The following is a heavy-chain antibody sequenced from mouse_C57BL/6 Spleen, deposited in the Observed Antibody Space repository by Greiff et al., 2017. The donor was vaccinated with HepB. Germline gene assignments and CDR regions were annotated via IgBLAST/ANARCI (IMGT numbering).Heavy chain of an antibody. J-gene: IGHJ1*03. CDR3: TTFHYYGSTLWYFDV. CDR2: IDPENGDT. CDR1: GFNIKDDY. D-gene: IGHD1-1*01. Sequence: EVQLQQSGAELVRPGASVKLSCTASGFNIKDDYMHWVKQRPEQGLEWIGWIDPENGDTEYASKFQGKATITADTSSNTAYLQLSSLTSEDTAVYYCTTFHYYGSTLWYFDVWGTGTTVTVSS. V-gene: IGHV14-4*01.